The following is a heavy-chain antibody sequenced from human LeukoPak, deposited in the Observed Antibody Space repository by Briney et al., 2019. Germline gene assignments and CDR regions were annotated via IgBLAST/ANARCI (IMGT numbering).Heavy chain of an antibody. CDR2: IYSSGNT. D-gene: IGHD3-10*01. Sequence: PSETLSLTCTVSGGSISSSSHYWGWIRQPPGKGLEWIGSIYSSGNTFYNSSLKSRVTISVDTSKNQFSLKLSSVTAADTAVYYCARGFSGSTPQVGFDYWGQGTLVTVSS. V-gene: IGHV4-39*07. CDR1: GGSISSSSHY. CDR3: ARGFSGSTPQVGFDY. J-gene: IGHJ4*02.